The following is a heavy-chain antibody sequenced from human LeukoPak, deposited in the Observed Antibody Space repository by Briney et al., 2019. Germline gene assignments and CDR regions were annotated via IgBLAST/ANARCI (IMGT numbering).Heavy chain of an antibody. Sequence: AASVKVSCKASGGTFSSYTISWVRQAPGQGLEWMGRIIPILGIANYAQKFQGRVTITADKSTSTAYMELSSLRSEDTAVYYCARSGKWEPYDYWGQGTLVTVSS. CDR3: ARSGKWEPYDY. V-gene: IGHV1-69*02. CDR2: IIPILGIA. D-gene: IGHD1-26*01. CDR1: GGTFSSYT. J-gene: IGHJ4*02.